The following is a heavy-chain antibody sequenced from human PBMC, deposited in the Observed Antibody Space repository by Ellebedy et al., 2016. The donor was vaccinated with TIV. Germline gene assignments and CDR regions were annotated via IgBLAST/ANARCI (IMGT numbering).Heavy chain of an antibody. J-gene: IGHJ4*02. V-gene: IGHV1-58*01. CDR3: AAVPSGGAFEPFDF. CDR2: LVVGSGHT. Sequence: AASVKVSCKTSGITFSNSAVQWVRQARGQGLEWVGWLVVGSGHTNFAVDFQDRASITGDMSTNTAYLELSSLTPADTAVDFCAAVPSGGAFEPFDFWGQGTLVTVSS. D-gene: IGHD1-1*01. CDR1: GITFSNSA.